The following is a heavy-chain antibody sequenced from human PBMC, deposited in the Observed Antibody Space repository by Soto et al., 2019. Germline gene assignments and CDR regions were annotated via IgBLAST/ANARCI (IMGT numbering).Heavy chain of an antibody. V-gene: IGHV3-48*01. D-gene: IGHD4-17*01. CDR2: ISSSSSTI. J-gene: IGHJ3*02. CDR3: ARTTGTDDAFDI. CDR1: GFTFNNYG. Sequence: GGSLRLSCAASGFTFNNYGMNWVRQAPGKELAWVSYISSSSSTIYYADSVMGRFTISGDKAKKSPYLQMNSLRAKDTAVYYCARTTGTDDAFDIWGQGTMVTVSS.